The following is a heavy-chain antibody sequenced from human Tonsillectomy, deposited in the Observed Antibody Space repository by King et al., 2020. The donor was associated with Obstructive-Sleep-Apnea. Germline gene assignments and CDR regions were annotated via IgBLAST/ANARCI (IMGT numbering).Heavy chain of an antibody. CDR3: TRDLGYYDTSGYLGFY. CDR2: IRRKVYGGTT. V-gene: IGHV3-49*03. CDR1: GFTFGDYA. J-gene: IGHJ4*02. D-gene: IGHD3-22*01. Sequence: VQLVESGGGLVQPGRSLRLSCTASGFTFGDYAMSWFRQAPGKGREWVGFIRRKVYGGTTEYAESVKGRFTISRDDSKSIAYLQMTSLKTEDTAVYYCTRDLGYYDTSGYLGFYWGQGTLVTVSS.